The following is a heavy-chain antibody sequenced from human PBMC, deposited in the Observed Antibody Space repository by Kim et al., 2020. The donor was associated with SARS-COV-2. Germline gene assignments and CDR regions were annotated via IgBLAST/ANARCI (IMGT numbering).Heavy chain of an antibody. Sequence: SETLSLTCAVYGGSFSGYYWSWIRQPPGKGLEWIGEINHSGSTNYNPSLKSRVTISVDTSKNQFSLKLSSVTAADTAVYYCARGSTKRGYSPPSDYWGQGTLVTVSS. CDR3: ARGSTKRGYSPPSDY. J-gene: IGHJ4*02. D-gene: IGHD5-18*01. CDR2: INHSGST. CDR1: GGSFSGYY. V-gene: IGHV4-34*01.